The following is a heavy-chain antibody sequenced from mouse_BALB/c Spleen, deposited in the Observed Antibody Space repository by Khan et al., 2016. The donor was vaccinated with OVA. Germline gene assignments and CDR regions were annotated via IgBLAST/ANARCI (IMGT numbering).Heavy chain of an antibody. V-gene: IGHV2-9*02. CDR3: ARDTTATHY. D-gene: IGHD1-2*01. CDR1: GFSLTSYG. J-gene: IGHJ3*01. CDR2: IWAGGST. Sequence: VQLKESGPGLVAPSQSLSLTCTVSGFSLTSYGVHWVRQPPGKGLEWLGIIWAGGSTNYNSALISRLSISKDNSKSQVFLKMNSLQTDDIAMYYCARDTTATHYWGQGTLVTVSA.